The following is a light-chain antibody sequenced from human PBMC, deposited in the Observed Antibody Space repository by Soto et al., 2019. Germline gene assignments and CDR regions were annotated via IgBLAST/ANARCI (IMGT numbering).Light chain of an antibody. CDR3: LQDHNYPFT. Sequence: AIQMTQSPSSLAASVGDRVTITCRASQGIGTDLGWYQQRPGKAPNPLIYEASALRSGAPSRFSGSGSGTVFTLTISSLQPEDFGTYYCLQDHNYPFTFGPGTKV. J-gene: IGKJ3*01. CDR2: EAS. CDR1: QGIGTD. V-gene: IGKV1-6*01.